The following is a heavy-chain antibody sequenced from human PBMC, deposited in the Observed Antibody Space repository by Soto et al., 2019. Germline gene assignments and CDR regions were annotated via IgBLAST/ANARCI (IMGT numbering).Heavy chain of an antibody. CDR1: GFTFSSFA. J-gene: IGHJ4*02. D-gene: IGHD3-3*01. V-gene: IGHV3-23*01. CDR3: ANGSDFWSGWASPLDY. Sequence: EVQLLESGGGLVQPGGSLRLSCAASGFTFSSFAMSWVRQAPGKGLEWVSAISGSGDSTYYADSVKGRFTISRDNSKNTLYLQMNSLRAEDTAVYYCANGSDFWSGWASPLDYWGQGTLVTVSS. CDR2: ISGSGDST.